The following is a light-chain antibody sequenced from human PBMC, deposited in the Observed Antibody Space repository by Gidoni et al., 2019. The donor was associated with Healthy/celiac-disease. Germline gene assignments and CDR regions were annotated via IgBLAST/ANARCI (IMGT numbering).Light chain of an antibody. CDR3: SSYTSSSTPYV. CDR1: SSDVGGYNY. J-gene: IGLJ1*01. Sequence: QSALTQPASVSGSPGQSITISCTGTSSDVGGYNYVSWYQQHPGKAPKRMIYEVSNRPPGVSNRFSGSKSGNKAPLTISGLQAEDEADYYCSSYTSSSTPYVFGTGTKVTVL. V-gene: IGLV2-14*01. CDR2: EVS.